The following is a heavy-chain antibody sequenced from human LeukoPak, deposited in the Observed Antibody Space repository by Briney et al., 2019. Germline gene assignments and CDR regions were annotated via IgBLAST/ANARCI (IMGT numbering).Heavy chain of an antibody. CDR3: ARRRGSYRDAFDI. V-gene: IGHV3-7*01. CDR2: IKQDGSEE. CDR1: GFLFSSYW. D-gene: IGHD1-26*01. Sequence: GGSLRLSCAASGFLFSSYWMSWVRQAPGKGLEWVANIKQDGSEEFYVDSVKGRCTISRDSAKNSLYLQMNSLRAEDTAVYYCARRRGSYRDAFDIWGQGTMVTVSS. J-gene: IGHJ3*02.